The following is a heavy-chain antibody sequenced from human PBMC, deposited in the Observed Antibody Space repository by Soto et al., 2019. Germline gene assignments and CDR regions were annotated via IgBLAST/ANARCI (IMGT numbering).Heavy chain of an antibody. CDR3: ARRKDSSRYFYGMDV. D-gene: IGHD6-13*01. J-gene: IGHJ6*02. V-gene: IGHV4-34*01. CDR2: VHHTGTS. Sequence: WTWIRQSPGGGLEWLAEVHHTGTSYYNPSLKSRLAVSVDTSRNQFSLNLTSLTAADTATYYCARRKDSSRYFYGMDVWGQGTTVVVSS.